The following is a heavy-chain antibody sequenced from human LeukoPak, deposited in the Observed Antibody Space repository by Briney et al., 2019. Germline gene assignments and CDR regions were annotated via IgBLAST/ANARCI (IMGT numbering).Heavy chain of an antibody. CDR1: GGSFSGYY. J-gene: IGHJ6*02. D-gene: IGHD3-3*01. V-gene: IGHV4-34*01. CDR2: INHSGST. CDR3: ARGHYDFWSGSYYYYGMDV. Sequence: SETLSLTCAVYGGSFSGYYWSWIRQPPGKGLEWIGEINHSGSTNYNPSLKSRVTISVGTSKNQFSLKLSSVTAADTAVYYCARGHYDFWSGSYYYYGMDVWGQGTTVTVSS.